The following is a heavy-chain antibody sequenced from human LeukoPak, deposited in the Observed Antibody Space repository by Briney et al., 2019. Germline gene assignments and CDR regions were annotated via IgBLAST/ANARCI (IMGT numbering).Heavy chain of an antibody. CDR2: IYYSGST. CDR1: GGSISSYY. CDR3: ARGGSSWPENRSFDY. V-gene: IGHV4-59*01. Sequence: PSETLSLTCTVSGGSISSYYWSWIRQPPGKGLEGIGYIYYSGSTNYNPSLKSRVTISVDTSKNQFSLKLSPVTAADTAVYYCARGGSSWPENRSFDYWGQGTLVTVSS. D-gene: IGHD6-13*01. J-gene: IGHJ4*02.